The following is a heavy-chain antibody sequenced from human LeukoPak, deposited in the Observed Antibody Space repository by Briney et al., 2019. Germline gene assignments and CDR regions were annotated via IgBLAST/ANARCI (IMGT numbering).Heavy chain of an antibody. CDR1: GFTFSSYA. J-gene: IGHJ4*02. CDR2: ISGSGGGT. Sequence: GGSLRLSCAASGFTFSSYAMSWVRQAPGKGLEWVSAISGSGGGTYYADSVKGRFTISRDNSKNTVYLQMNSLRAEDTAVYYCARVTAMASFEYWGQGTLVTVSS. V-gene: IGHV3-23*01. CDR3: ARVTAMASFEY. D-gene: IGHD5-18*01.